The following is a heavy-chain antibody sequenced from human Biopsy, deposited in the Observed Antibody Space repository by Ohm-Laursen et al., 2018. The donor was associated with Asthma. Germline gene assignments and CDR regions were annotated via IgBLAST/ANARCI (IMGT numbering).Heavy chain of an antibody. V-gene: IGHV1-69*01. CDR2: IMTVFGAT. D-gene: IGHD6-19*01. CDR1: GGTFSNFA. J-gene: IGHJ6*02. CDR3: ARCQVGYSSGWSLLLKKIYYSGMDV. Sequence: SSVKVSCKAPGGTFSNFAISWVRQAPGQGLEWLGGIMTVFGATNYAQKFQGRVTITADESTSTAYMEVTSLRSEDTAIYYRARCQVGYSSGWSLLLKKIYYSGMDVWGQGTAVTVSS.